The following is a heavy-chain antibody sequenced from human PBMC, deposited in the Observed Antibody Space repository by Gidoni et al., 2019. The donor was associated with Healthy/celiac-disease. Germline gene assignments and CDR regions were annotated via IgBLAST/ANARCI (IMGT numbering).Heavy chain of an antibody. CDR1: GYSFTIYW. CDR2: IYPGDSDT. CDR3: ARLIGDFDSSAPGPFDP. V-gene: IGHV5-51*01. J-gene: IGHJ5*02. D-gene: IGHD3-9*01. Sequence: EVQLVQSGAEVKQPGESLTISCKGSGYSFTIYWIGWVRQMPGKGLEWMGIIYPGDSDTRYSPSFQGQVTISADKSISTAYLQWSSLKASDTAMYYCARLIGDFDSSAPGPFDPWGQGTLVTVSS.